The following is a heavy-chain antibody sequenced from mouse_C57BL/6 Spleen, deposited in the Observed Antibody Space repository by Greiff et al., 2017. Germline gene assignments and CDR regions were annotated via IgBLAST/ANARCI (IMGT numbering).Heavy chain of an antibody. Sequence: QVQLQQPGAELVRPGSSVKLSCKASGYTFTSYWMHWVKQRPIQGLEWIGNIDPSDSETHYNQKFKDKATLTVDKSSSTAYMQLSSLTSEDSAVFYCERGGDYSGSTDYFDGWGQGPTLTVSS. V-gene: IGHV1-52*01. CDR3: ERGGDYSGSTDYFDG. CDR2: IDPSDSET. J-gene: IGHJ2*01. CDR1: GYTFTSYW. D-gene: IGHD1-1*01.